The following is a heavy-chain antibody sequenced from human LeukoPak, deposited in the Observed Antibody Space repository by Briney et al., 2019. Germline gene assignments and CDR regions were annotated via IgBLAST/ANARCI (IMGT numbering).Heavy chain of an antibody. D-gene: IGHD3-22*01. CDR2: IYHSGST. J-gene: IGHJ3*02. Sequence: SETLSLTCAVSGYSISSGYYWGWIRQPPGKGLEWIGSIYHSGSTYYNPSLKSRVTISVDTSKNQFSLKLSSVTAADTAVYYCARGSSTMIVVDAFDIWGQGTMVTVSS. V-gene: IGHV4-38-2*01. CDR3: ARGSSTMIVVDAFDI. CDR1: GYSISSGYY.